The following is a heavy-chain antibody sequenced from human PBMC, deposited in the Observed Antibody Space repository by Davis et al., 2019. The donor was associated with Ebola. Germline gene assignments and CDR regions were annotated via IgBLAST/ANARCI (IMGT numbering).Heavy chain of an antibody. V-gene: IGHV1-69*13. CDR2: IIPMFHTA. D-gene: IGHD5-24*01. CDR3: ARIRRDSGYRPLMDV. Sequence: SVKVSCKASGDTFSSYGISWVRQAPGQGLEWMGGIIPMFHTANYAQKFQGRVMITADESTSTVYMELSSLRSEDTAVYYCARIRRDSGYRPLMDVWGKGTTVTVSS. J-gene: IGHJ6*03. CDR1: GDTFSSYG.